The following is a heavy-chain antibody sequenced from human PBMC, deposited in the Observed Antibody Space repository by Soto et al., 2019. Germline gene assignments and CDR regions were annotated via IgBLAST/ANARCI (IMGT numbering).Heavy chain of an antibody. CDR1: GFTFSSYS. CDR3: ARDTYFYGSGSYGP. D-gene: IGHD3-10*01. Sequence: EVQLVESGGGLVKPGGSLRLSCAASGFTFSSYSMNWVRQAPGKGLEWVSSISSSSSYIYYADSVKGRFTISRDNAKNPLYLQMNSLRAEDTAVSYCARDTYFYGSGSYGPWGQGTLVTVSS. J-gene: IGHJ5*02. V-gene: IGHV3-21*01. CDR2: ISSSSSYI.